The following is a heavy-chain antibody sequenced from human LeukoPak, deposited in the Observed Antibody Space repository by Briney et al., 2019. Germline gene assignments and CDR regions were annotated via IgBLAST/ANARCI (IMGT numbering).Heavy chain of an antibody. V-gene: IGHV3-21*01. CDR2: ISSSSSYI. Sequence: KPGGSLRLSCAASGFTFSSYSMNWVRQAPEKGLEWVSSISSSSSYIYYADSVKGRFTISRDNAKNSLYLQMNSLRAEDTAVYYCARDSSRGYYDFWSGYSYDAFDIWGQGTMVTVSS. CDR1: GFTFSSYS. D-gene: IGHD3-3*01. J-gene: IGHJ3*02. CDR3: ARDSSRGYYDFWSGYSYDAFDI.